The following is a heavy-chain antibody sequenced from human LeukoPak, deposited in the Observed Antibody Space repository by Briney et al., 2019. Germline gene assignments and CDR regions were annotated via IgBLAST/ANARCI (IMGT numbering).Heavy chain of an antibody. V-gene: IGHV3-21*01. Sequence: PGGSLRLAWAASGFTFSSYSMNWVRQAPGKGLEWVSSIHSSSSYIYYADSVKGRFTISRDNAKNSLYLQMNSLRAEDTAVYYCARVDFDWLPDYWGQGTLVTVSS. D-gene: IGHD3-9*01. CDR2: IHSSSSYI. CDR1: GFTFSSYS. J-gene: IGHJ4*02. CDR3: ARVDFDWLPDY.